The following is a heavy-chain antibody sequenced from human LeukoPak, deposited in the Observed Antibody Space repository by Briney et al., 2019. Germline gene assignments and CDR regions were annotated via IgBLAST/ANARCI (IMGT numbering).Heavy chain of an antibody. D-gene: IGHD3-22*01. CDR3: AREVDSSGYYYRAFDI. CDR2: MNPNSGNT. Sequence: ASVKVSCKASGYTFTSYDINWVRQATGQGLEWMGWMNPNSGNTGYAQKFQGRVTMTRNTSISTAYMELSSLRSEDTAVYYCAREVDSSGYYYRAFDIWGQGTMVTVSS. V-gene: IGHV1-8*01. J-gene: IGHJ3*02. CDR1: GYTFTSYD.